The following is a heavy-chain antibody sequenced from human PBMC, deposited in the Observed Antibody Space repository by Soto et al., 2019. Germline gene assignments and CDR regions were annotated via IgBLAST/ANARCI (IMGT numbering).Heavy chain of an antibody. J-gene: IGHJ4*02. CDR2: ISYDGSGK. CDR1: GLTFSRYA. CDR3: AVEVWGTEIRDFDY. V-gene: IGHV3-30*03. Sequence: QVPLVESGGGVVQPGRSLRLSCAASGLTFSRYAMHWVRQAPGKGLQWVAVISYDGSGKYYADSVKGRFTISRDNSKNTLFLQMNSLRPEDTALYYCAVEVWGTEIRDFDYWGQGTLVTVSS. D-gene: IGHD3-16*01.